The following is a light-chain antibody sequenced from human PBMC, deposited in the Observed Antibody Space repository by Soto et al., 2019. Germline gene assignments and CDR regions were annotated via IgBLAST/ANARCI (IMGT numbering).Light chain of an antibody. CDR2: DVS. CDR1: SSDVGGYNY. Sequence: QSALTQPASVFGSAGQSITISCTGTSSDVGGYNYVSWYQQHPGKAPKLMIYDVSNRPSGVSNRFSGSKSGNTASLTISGLQAEDEADYYCSSYTSSSTLGVFGGGTKLNVL. V-gene: IGLV2-14*01. J-gene: IGLJ2*01. CDR3: SSYTSSSTLGV.